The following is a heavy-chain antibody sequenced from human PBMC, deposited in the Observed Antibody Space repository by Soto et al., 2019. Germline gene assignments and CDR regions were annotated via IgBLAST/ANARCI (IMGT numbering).Heavy chain of an antibody. Sequence: EVQLLESGGGLVQPGGSLRLSCAASGFTFSSYAMSWVRQAPGKGLEWVSAISGSGGSTYYADSVKGRFTISRDNSKNTLYLQMNSLRAEDTAAYYCAKRGIIAVAGSWIDYWGQGTLVTVSS. D-gene: IGHD6-19*01. V-gene: IGHV3-23*01. CDR2: ISGSGGST. CDR3: AKRGIIAVAGSWIDY. CDR1: GFTFSSYA. J-gene: IGHJ4*02.